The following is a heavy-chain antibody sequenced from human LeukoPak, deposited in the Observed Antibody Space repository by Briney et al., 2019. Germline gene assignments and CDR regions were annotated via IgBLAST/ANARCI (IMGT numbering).Heavy chain of an antibody. V-gene: IGHV1-18*01. CDR2: IGAYNGKT. Sequence: ASVKVSCKASGYTFTSYGISWVRQAPGQGLEWMGWIGAYNGKTNYAQKLQGRVTMTTDTSTSTAYMELRSLRSDDTAVYYCARDLYDFWSGYYSTNNWFDPWGQGTLVTVSS. D-gene: IGHD3-3*01. CDR1: GYTFTSYG. J-gene: IGHJ5*02. CDR3: ARDLYDFWSGYYSTNNWFDP.